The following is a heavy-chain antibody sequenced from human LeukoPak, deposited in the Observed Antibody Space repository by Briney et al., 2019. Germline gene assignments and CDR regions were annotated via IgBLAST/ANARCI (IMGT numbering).Heavy chain of an antibody. J-gene: IGHJ4*02. CDR3: ARDPGYYGSGSPGY. CDR1: GYTFTSYG. D-gene: IGHD3-10*01. Sequence: SVKVSCKASGYTFTSYGISWVRQAPGQGLEWMGEIIPIFNAPKYAQKFQGRVTITADKSTSTAYMELSSLRSEDTAVYYCARDPGYYGSGSPGYWGQGTLVTVSS. V-gene: IGHV1-69*06. CDR2: IIPIFNAP.